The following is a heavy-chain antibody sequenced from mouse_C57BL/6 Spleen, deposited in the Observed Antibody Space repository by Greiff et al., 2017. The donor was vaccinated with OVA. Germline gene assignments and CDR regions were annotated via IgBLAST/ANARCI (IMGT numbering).Heavy chain of an antibody. J-gene: IGHJ2*01. CDR2: IWSGGST. CDR3: ARGRSNSYYFDD. D-gene: IGHD2-5*01. V-gene: IGHV2-2*01. CDR1: GFSLTSYG. Sequence: VQLQQSGPGLVQPSQSLSITCTVSGFSLTSYGVHWVRQSPGKGLEWLGVIWSGGSTDYNAAFISRLSISKDNSKSQVFFKMNSLQADDTAIYYCARGRSNSYYFDDWGQGTTLTVSS.